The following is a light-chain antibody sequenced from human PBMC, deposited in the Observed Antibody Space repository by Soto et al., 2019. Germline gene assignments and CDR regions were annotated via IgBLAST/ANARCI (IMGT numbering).Light chain of an antibody. V-gene: IGKV3-15*01. CDR1: QTVNNNY. Sequence: DIVLTQSPGTLSLSPWERAILSCMASQTVNNNYLAWCQQKPGQAPRLLIHGASTMATGIPARFSGSGSGTDFTLTISSLQSEDFAVYYCQQYNNWPETFGQGTTVDI. CDR2: GAS. J-gene: IGKJ1*01. CDR3: QQYNNWPET.